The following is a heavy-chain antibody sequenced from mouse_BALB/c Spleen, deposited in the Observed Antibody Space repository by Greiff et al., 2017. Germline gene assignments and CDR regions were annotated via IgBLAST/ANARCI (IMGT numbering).Heavy chain of an antibody. CDR2: ISDGGSYT. V-gene: IGHV5-4*02. J-gene: IGHJ3*01. D-gene: IGHD1-1*01. CDR1: GFTFSDYY. CDR3: ARDRDYYGSSYEGFAY. Sequence: DVKLVESGGGLVKPGGSLKLSCAASGFTFSDYYMYWVRQTPEKRLEWVATISDGGSYTYYPDSVKGRFTISRDNAKNNLYLQMSSLKSEDTAMYYCARDRDYYGSSYEGFAYWGQGTLVTVSA.